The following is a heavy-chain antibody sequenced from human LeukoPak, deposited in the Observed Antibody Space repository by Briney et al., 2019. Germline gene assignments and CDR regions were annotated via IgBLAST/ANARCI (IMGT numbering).Heavy chain of an antibody. V-gene: IGHV1-8*01. CDR1: GYTFTSYD. Sequence: ASVKVSCKASGYTFTSYDINWVRQATGQGLEWMGWMNPNSGNTGYAQKFQGRVTMTRDTSISTAYMELSSLRSEDTAVYYCATLHPYSGYAKPFDYWGQGTLVTVSS. D-gene: IGHD5-12*01. CDR3: ATLHPYSGYAKPFDY. CDR2: MNPNSGNT. J-gene: IGHJ4*02.